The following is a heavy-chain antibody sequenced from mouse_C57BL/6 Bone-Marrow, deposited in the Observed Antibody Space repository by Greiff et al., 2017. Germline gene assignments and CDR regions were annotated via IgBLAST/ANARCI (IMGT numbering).Heavy chain of an antibody. CDR2: IYPGSGNT. Sequence: QVQLQQSGAELVRPGASVKLSCKASGYTFTDYYINWVKQRPGQGLEWIARIYPGSGNTYYNEKFKGKATLTAEKSSSTAYMQLSSLTSEDSAVYFCARSRGSRDGWAYWGQGTLVTVSA. J-gene: IGHJ3*01. D-gene: IGHD3-3*01. V-gene: IGHV1-76*01. CDR3: ARSRGSRDGWAY. CDR1: GYTFTDYY.